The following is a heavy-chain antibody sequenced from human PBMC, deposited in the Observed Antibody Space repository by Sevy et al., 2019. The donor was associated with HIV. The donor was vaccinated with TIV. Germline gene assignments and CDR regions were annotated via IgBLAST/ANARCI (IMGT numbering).Heavy chain of an antibody. D-gene: IGHD3-16*02. CDR1: GFTVSSNY. V-gene: IGHV3-53*01. Sequence: GGSLRLSCAASGFTVSSNYMSWVRQAPGKGLEWVSVIYIGGSTYYADSVKGRFTISRDNCKNTLYLQMNSLRAEDTAVYYCAGGGRYLGPPGIDVWGQGTTVTVSS. CDR3: AGGGRYLGPPGIDV. CDR2: IYIGGST. J-gene: IGHJ6*02.